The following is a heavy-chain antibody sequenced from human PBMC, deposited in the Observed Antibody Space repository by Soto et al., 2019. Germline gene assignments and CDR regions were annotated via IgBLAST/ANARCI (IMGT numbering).Heavy chain of an antibody. Sequence: GASVKVSCKATGYSFSSYGISWVRQAPGQGLEWMGWISAYNGNTNFAQKVQGRVTMTTDTSTSTAHMELRSLRSDDTAMYYCARDRGILTGGNWFDPWGQGTLVTVSS. CDR3: ARDRGILTGGNWFDP. CDR1: GYSFSSYG. V-gene: IGHV1-18*04. D-gene: IGHD3-9*01. CDR2: ISAYNGNT. J-gene: IGHJ5*02.